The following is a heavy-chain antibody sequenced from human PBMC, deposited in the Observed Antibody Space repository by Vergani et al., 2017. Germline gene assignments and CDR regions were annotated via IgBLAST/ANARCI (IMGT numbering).Heavy chain of an antibody. CDR2: IYITGST. CDR1: GGSISSDSYY. V-gene: IGHV4-61*02. D-gene: IGHD3-10*01. J-gene: IGHJ5*02. Sequence: QVQLQESGPGLVKPSQTLSLTCTVSGGSISSDSYYWNWIRQPAGKGLEWIGRIYITGSTNYNPSLKSRVTISVDTSKNQFSLSLTSVTAADTAVYYCARVCGGVSGSGNYNFDVWVQGTLVTVSS. CDR3: ARVCGGVSGSGNYNFDV.